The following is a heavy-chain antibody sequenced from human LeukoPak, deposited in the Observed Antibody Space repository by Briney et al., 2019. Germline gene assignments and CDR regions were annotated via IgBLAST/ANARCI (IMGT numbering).Heavy chain of an antibody. J-gene: IGHJ4*02. CDR3: ARGTGYSYEPFDY. CDR1: GYTLTELS. CDR2: FDPENGET. D-gene: IGHD5-18*01. V-gene: IGHV1-24*01. Sequence: ASVKVSCKASGYTLTELSMHWVRQAPGKGLEWMGRFDPENGETIYAQKFQGRVTITADKSTSTAYMELSSLRSEDTAVYYCARGTGYSYEPFDYWGQGTLVTVSS.